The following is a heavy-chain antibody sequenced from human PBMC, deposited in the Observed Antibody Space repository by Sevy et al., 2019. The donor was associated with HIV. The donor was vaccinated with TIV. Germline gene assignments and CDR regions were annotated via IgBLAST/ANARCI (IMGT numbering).Heavy chain of an antibody. CDR2: IYYSGST. V-gene: IGHV4-59*01. CDR1: GGSISSYY. CDR3: AREEVYYDSSGYYYRYFQH. D-gene: IGHD3-22*01. J-gene: IGHJ1*01. Sequence: SETLSLTCTVSGGSISSYYWSWIRQPPGKGLEWIGYIYYSGSTNYNPSLKSRVTISVDTSKNQLSLKLSSVTAADTAVYYCAREEVYYDSSGYYYRYFQHWGQGTLVTVSS.